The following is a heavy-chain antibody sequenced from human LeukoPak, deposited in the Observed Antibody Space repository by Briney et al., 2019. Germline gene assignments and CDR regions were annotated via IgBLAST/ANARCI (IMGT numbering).Heavy chain of an antibody. D-gene: IGHD6-13*01. CDR1: GFTFSNYE. CDR2: ISNIGDII. J-gene: IGHJ6*03. Sequence: GGSLRLSFAASGFTFSNYEMNWVRQAPGKGLEWISHISNIGDIIHYADSVEGRFTISRDNAKYSLYLQMNSLRAEDTAVYYCAKDATAVVGTVYMDVWGTGTTVTISS. V-gene: IGHV3-48*03. CDR3: AKDATAVVGTVYMDV.